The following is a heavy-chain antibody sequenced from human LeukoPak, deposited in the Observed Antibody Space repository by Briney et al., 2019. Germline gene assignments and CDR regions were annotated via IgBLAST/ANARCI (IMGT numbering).Heavy chain of an antibody. CDR2: IYHSGST. D-gene: IGHD1-26*01. Sequence: SETLSLTCAVSGGSISSGGYSWSWIRQPPGKGLEWIGYIYHSGSTYYNPSLKSRVTISVDRSKNQFSLKLSSVTAADTAVYYCAKTSGIHEGNYFDYWGQGTLVTVSS. V-gene: IGHV4-30-2*01. CDR3: AKTSGIHEGNYFDY. J-gene: IGHJ4*02. CDR1: GGSISSGGYS.